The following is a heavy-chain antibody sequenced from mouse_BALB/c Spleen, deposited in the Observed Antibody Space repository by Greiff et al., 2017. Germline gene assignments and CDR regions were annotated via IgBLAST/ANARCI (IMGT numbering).Heavy chain of an antibody. V-gene: IGHV5-4*02. D-gene: IGHD1-2*01. CDR1: GFTFSDYY. Sequence: EVKVVESGGGLVKPGGSLKLSCAASGFTFSDYYMYWVRQTPEKRLEWVATISDGGSYTYYPDSVKGRFTISRDNAKNNLYLQMSSLKSEDTAMYYCARGRGNGYGAMDYWGQGTSVTVSS. J-gene: IGHJ4*01. CDR3: ARGRGNGYGAMDY. CDR2: ISDGGSYT.